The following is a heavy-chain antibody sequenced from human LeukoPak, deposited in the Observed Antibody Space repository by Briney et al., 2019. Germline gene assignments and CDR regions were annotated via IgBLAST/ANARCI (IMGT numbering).Heavy chain of an antibody. CDR3: ARDRALVRELWSASAFDY. CDR1: GGTFITYA. D-gene: IGHD5-18*01. V-gene: IGHV1-69*04. J-gene: IGHJ4*02. Sequence: SVKVSCKASGGTFITYAISRVRQAPGQGLEWMGRIIPILGITNYAQKFQGRVTITADKSTNTAYMELSNLRSEDTAVYYCARDRALVRELWSASAFDYWGQGTLVTVSS. CDR2: IIPILGIT.